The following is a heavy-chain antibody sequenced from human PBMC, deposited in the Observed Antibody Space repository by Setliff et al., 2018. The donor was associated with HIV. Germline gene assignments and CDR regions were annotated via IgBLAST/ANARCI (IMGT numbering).Heavy chain of an antibody. CDR3: ARGPTTVTNYYYYYMDV. CDR2: IWADEITK. J-gene: IGHJ6*03. D-gene: IGHD4-17*01. CDR1: GFTFSPYA. Sequence: GSLRLSCATSGFTFSPYAIHWVRQAPGMGLEWVAMIWADEITKFYADSVKGRFTISRDNAKNTLYLQMNSLRAEDTAVYYCARGPTTVTNYYYYYMDVWGKGTTVTVSS. V-gene: IGHV3-33*01.